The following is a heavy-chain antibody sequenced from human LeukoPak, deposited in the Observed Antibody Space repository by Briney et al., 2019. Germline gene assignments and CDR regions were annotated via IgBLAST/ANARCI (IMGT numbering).Heavy chain of an antibody. D-gene: IGHD6-13*01. Sequence: PSETLSLTCTVSGYSISSGYYWGWVRQPPGKALEWIGNIFYSGSTYYSPSLKSRVTISLDTSRNQFSLKLSSVTAADTAVYYCATGVHGIAAAGDYYFDYWGQGTLVTVSS. CDR2: IFYSGST. V-gene: IGHV4-38-2*02. CDR1: GYSISSGYY. J-gene: IGHJ4*02. CDR3: ATGVHGIAAAGDYYFDY.